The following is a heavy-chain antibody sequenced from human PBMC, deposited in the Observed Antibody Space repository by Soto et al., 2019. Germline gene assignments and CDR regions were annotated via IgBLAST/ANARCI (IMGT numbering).Heavy chain of an antibody. Sequence: EVQLVESGGGLVQPGGSLRLSCAASGFTFTSYWMQWVHQAPGKGLVWVSRINPYGSITNYADSVKGQFTISRDNAKNTVYLQMNSLRVEDTAVYYCARGAGSAYYVDSWGQGTLVTVSS. J-gene: IGHJ4*02. V-gene: IGHV3-74*01. CDR1: GFTFTSYW. CDR3: ARGAGSAYYVDS. CDR2: INPYGSIT. D-gene: IGHD3-22*01.